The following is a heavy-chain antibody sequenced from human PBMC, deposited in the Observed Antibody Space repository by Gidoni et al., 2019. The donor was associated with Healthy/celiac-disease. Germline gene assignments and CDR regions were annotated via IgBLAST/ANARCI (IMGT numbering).Heavy chain of an antibody. V-gene: IGHV1-46*01. J-gene: IGHJ4*02. CDR1: GYTFTSYY. Sequence: QVQLVQSGAEVKKPGASVKVSCKASGYTFTSYYMHWVRQAPGQGREWMGIINPSGGSTSYAQKFQGRVTMTRDTSTSTVYMELSSLRSEDTAVYYCAREISSYDFWSGYLDYWGQGTLVTVSS. CDR2: INPSGGST. CDR3: AREISSYDFWSGYLDY. D-gene: IGHD3-3*01.